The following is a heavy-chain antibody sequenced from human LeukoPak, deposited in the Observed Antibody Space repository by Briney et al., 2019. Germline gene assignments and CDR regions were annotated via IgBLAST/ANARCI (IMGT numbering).Heavy chain of an antibody. CDR2: INPSGGST. CDR3: ARALVVRGRGDAFDI. Sequence: ASVKVSCKASGYTFTSYYMHWVRQAPGQGLEWMGIINPSGGSTSYAQKFQGRVTMTRDTSTSTVYMELSSLRSEDTAIYYCARALVVRGRGDAFDIWGQGTMVTVSS. CDR1: GYTFTSYY. V-gene: IGHV1-46*01. D-gene: IGHD3-10*01. J-gene: IGHJ3*02.